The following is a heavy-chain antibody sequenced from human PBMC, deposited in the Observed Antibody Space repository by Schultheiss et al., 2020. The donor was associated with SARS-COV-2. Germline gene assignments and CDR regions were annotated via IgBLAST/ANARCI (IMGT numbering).Heavy chain of an antibody. V-gene: IGHV4-59*12. CDR3: ARRPIDYGDYGAFDY. Sequence: SETLSLTCAVYGGSFSGYYWSWIRQPPGKGLEWIGYIYYSGSTNYNPSLKSRVTISVDTSKNQFSLKLSSVTAADTAVYYCARRPIDYGDYGAFDYWGQGTLVTVSS. J-gene: IGHJ4*02. D-gene: IGHD4-17*01. CDR1: GGSFSGYY. CDR2: IYYSGST.